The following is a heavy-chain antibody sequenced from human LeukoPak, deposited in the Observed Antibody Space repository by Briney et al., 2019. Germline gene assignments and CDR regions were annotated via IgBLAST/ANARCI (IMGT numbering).Heavy chain of an antibody. CDR3: ASGSRGIAAY. D-gene: IGHD6-13*01. Sequence: GGSMRHSCAASGFTFSSYAVHWVRQAPGKGLEYVSAISSNGGSTYYANSVKGRFTISRDNSKNTLYLQMGSLRAEDMAVYYCASGSRGIAAYWGQGTLVTVSS. CDR2: ISSNGGST. CDR1: GFTFSSYA. V-gene: IGHV3-64*01. J-gene: IGHJ4*02.